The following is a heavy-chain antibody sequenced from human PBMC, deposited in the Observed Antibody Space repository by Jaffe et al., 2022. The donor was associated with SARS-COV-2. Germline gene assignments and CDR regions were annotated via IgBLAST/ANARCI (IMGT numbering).Heavy chain of an antibody. CDR3: AKWGGYYDSSGYPY. CDR2: ISGGGEGT. Sequence: DVQLLESGGGLVQPGGSLRVSCAASGFTFSNFAMTWVRQAPGKGLEWVSSISGGGEGTYYADSVRGRFTISRDNSRDTLYLQMNSLRAEDTALYFCAKWGGYYDSSGYPYWGQGTLVTVSS. V-gene: IGHV3-23*01. J-gene: IGHJ4*02. CDR1: GFTFSNFA. D-gene: IGHD3-22*01.